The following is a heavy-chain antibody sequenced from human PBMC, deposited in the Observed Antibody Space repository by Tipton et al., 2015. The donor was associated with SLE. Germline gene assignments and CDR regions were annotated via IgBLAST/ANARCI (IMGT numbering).Heavy chain of an antibody. CDR2: INPNDDST. CDR1: GYSFTNYY. J-gene: IGHJ4*02. V-gene: IGHV1-46*01. CDR3: ARVRVDTAMGVFDF. D-gene: IGHD5-18*01. Sequence: QSGAEVKKPGASVKVSCKTSGYSFTNYYMHWVRQAPGQGLEWMGIINPNDDSTSYAQKFQGRVSMTRDTSTSTVYMEVSSLRSDDTAIYYCARVRVDTAMGVFDFWGQGTLVTVSS.